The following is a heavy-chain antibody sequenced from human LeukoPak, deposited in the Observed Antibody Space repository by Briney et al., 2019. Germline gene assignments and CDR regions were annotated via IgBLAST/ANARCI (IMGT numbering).Heavy chain of an antibody. CDR2: ISGSGGST. CDR1: GFTFSSYA. D-gene: IGHD2-21*02. CDR3: AKVADPEFHGGNSELDY. V-gene: IGHV3-23*01. J-gene: IGHJ4*02. Sequence: GGSLRLSCAASGFTFSSYAMSWVRQAPGKGLEWVSAISGSGGSTYYADSVKGRFTISRDNSKNTLYLQMNSLRAEDTAVYYCAKVADPEFHGGNSELDYWGQGTLVTVSS.